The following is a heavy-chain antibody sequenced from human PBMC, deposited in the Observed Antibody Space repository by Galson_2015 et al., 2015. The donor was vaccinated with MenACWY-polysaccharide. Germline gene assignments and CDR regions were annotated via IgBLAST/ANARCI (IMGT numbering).Heavy chain of an antibody. D-gene: IGHD2-21*01. J-gene: IGHJ3*01. CDR2: IQYDGSKI. CDR1: GFNFSIYV. Sequence: SLRLSCAASGFNFSIYVMTWVRQAPGKGLEWVAVIQYDGSKIVYADSVKGRFAISRDNSKNTLFLEMNSLGAEDTAVYYCAREGSRIVFHAFDVWGQGTMVTVSS. CDR3: AREGSRIVFHAFDV. V-gene: IGHV3-33*08.